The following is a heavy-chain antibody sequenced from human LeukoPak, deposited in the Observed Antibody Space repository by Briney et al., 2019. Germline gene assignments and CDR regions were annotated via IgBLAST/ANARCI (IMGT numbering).Heavy chain of an antibody. CDR3: AREESRLAAAGNPPDY. CDR1: GFTVSSNY. J-gene: IGHJ4*02. Sequence: GGSLRLSCAASGFTVSSNYMSWVRQAPGKGLEWVSVIYSGGSTYYADSVKGRFTISRDNSKNTLYLQMNSLRAEDTAVYYCAREESRLAAAGNPPDYWGQGTLVTVSS. CDR2: IYSGGST. D-gene: IGHD6-13*01. V-gene: IGHV3-66*01.